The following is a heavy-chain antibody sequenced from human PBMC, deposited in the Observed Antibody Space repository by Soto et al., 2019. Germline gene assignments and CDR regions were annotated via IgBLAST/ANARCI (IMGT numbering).Heavy chain of an antibody. J-gene: IGHJ5*02. D-gene: IGHD4-4*01. Sequence: ASVKVSCKASGYTFTGYYMHWVRQAPGQGLEWMGWINPNSGGTNYAQKFQGWVTMTRDTSISTAYMELSRLRSDDTAVYYCARAFMTTSSFFWFDPWGQGTLVTVSS. CDR3: ARAFMTTSSFFWFDP. CDR1: GYTFTGYY. CDR2: INPNSGGT. V-gene: IGHV1-2*04.